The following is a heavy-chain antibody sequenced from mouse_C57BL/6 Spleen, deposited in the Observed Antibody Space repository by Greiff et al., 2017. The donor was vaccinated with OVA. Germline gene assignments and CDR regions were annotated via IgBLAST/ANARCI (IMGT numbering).Heavy chain of an antibody. V-gene: IGHV1-55*01. CDR1: GYTFTSYW. Sequence: QVQLQQPGAELVKPGASVKMSCKASGYTFTSYWITWVKQRPGQGLEWIGDIYPGSGSTNYNEKFKSKATLTVDTSSSTAYMQLSSLTSEDSAVYYCARRGLFSSAMDYWGQGTSVTVSS. CDR2: IYPGSGST. CDR3: ARRGLFSSAMDY. D-gene: IGHD1-1*01. J-gene: IGHJ4*01.